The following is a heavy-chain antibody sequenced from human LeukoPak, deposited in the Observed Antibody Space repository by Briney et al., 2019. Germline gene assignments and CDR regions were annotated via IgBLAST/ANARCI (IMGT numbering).Heavy chain of an antibody. V-gene: IGHV3-30*02. CDR2: TRYDGSNK. Sequence: GGSLRLSCAASGFTFSSYGMHWVRQAPGKGLEWVAFTRYDGSNKYYADSVKGRFTISRDDSKNTLCLQMSSLRAEDTAVYYSAKESESYDSSGSTFDYWGQGTLVTVSS. CDR1: GFTFSSYG. D-gene: IGHD3-22*01. CDR3: AKESESYDSSGSTFDY. J-gene: IGHJ4*02.